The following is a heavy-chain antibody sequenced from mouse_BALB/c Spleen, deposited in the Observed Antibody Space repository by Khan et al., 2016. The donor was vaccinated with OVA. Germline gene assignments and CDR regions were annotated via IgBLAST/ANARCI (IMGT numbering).Heavy chain of an antibody. D-gene: IGHD2-3*01. Sequence: QVQLQQSGTELVRPGASVKLSCKASGYTFTNYWINWVKQRPGQGLEWIGNIYPSDSYTNYNQNFKDMSTLTVDKSSSTAYMQLSSPASEDSAVYYCTREGGDGSSFAYWGQGTLVTVSA. CDR3: TREGGDGSSFAY. CDR1: GYTFTNYW. CDR2: IYPSDSYT. J-gene: IGHJ3*01. V-gene: IGHV1-69*01.